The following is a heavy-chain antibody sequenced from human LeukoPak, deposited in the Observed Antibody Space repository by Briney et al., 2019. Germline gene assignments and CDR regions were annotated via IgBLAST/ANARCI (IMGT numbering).Heavy chain of an antibody. D-gene: IGHD3-10*01. CDR1: GYNFISYW. V-gene: IGHV5-51*01. CDR2: IYPGDSET. J-gene: IGHJ4*02. Sequence: GESLKISCKASGYNFISYWIGWVRQMPGKGLEWMGLIYPGDSETRYSPSFQGQVILSVDKSSTTAYLQWISLKASDTAMYYCARQAGSGTYYFDSWGQGTPVTVSS. CDR3: ARQAGSGTYYFDS.